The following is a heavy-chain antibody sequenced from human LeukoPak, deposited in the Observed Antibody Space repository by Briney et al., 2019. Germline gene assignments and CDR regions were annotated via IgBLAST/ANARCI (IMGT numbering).Heavy chain of an antibody. CDR1: GGSISSSSYY. CDR2: IYYSGST. CDR3: ARWDSSSAFDY. D-gene: IGHD3-22*01. V-gene: IGHV4-39*01. Sequence: PSETLSLTCTVSGGSISSSSYYWGWIRQPPGKRLEWIGSIYYSGSTYYNPSLKSRVTISVDTSKSQFFLKLSSVTAADTAVYYCARWDSSSAFDYWGQGTLVTASS. J-gene: IGHJ4*02.